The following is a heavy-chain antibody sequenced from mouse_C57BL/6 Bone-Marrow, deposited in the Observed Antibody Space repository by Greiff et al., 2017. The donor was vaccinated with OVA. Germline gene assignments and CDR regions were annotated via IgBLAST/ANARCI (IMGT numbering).Heavy chain of an antibody. CDR1: GFSLTSYG. D-gene: IGHD2-14*01. V-gene: IGHV2-2*01. CDR3: ARNKGVRHAMDY. J-gene: IGHJ4*01. CDR2: IWSGGST. Sequence: QVQLQQSGPGLVQPSQSLSITCTVSGFSLTSYGVHWVRQSPGKGLEWLGVIWSGGSTAYNAAFISRLSISKENSKSQVFFKMNSLQADDTAIYYCARNKGVRHAMDYGGKGTSVTVSS.